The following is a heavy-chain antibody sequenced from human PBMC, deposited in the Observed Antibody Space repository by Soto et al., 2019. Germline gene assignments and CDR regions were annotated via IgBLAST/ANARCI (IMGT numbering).Heavy chain of an antibody. CDR1: GGSFSGYY. J-gene: IGHJ4*02. V-gene: IGHV4-34*01. D-gene: IGHD3-9*01. CDR3: ARAALYDILTGYYPPAFDY. CDR2: ISHSGST. Sequence: PSETLSLTCAVYGGSFSGYYWSWIRQPPGKGLEWIGEISHSGSTNYNPSLKSRVTISVDTSKNQFSLKLSSVTAADTAVYYCARAALYDILTGYYPPAFDYWGQGTLVTVSS.